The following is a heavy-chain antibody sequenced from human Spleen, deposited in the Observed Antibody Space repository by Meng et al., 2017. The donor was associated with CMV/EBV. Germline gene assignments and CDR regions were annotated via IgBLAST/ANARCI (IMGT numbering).Heavy chain of an antibody. CDR1: GFTFSSYS. Sequence: GESLKISCAASGFTFSSYSMKWVRQAPGKGLEWVSSISSSSSYIYYADSLKGRFTISRDNAKNSLYLQMNNLRAEDTAVYYCARSGGYVGDYGMDVWGQGTTVTVSS. J-gene: IGHJ6*02. V-gene: IGHV3-21*01. D-gene: IGHD5-12*01. CDR2: ISSSSSYI. CDR3: ARSGGYVGDYGMDV.